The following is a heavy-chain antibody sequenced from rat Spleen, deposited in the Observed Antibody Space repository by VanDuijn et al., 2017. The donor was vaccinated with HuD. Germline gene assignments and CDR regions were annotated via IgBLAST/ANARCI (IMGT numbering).Heavy chain of an antibody. V-gene: IGHV5-17*01. D-gene: IGHD1-11*01. CDR3: ARGGIYGGYSRDYFGY. Sequence: EVQLVESGGGLVQPGRSLKLSCAASGFTFSDYAMAWVRQAPKKGLEWVATIFYDGSSTYYRDSVKGRFTISRDNAKSTLYLQMDSLRSEDTATYYCARGGIYGGYSRDYFGYWGQGVMVTVSS. CDR1: GFTFSDYA. J-gene: IGHJ2*01. CDR2: IFYDGSST.